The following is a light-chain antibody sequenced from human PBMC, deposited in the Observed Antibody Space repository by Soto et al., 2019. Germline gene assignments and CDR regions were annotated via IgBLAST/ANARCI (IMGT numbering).Light chain of an antibody. V-gene: IGKV3-20*01. CDR3: QLYGRSPPLT. CDR2: GAS. J-gene: IGKJ4*01. Sequence: EIVLTQSPGTLSLSPGERATLSCRASQSVSSMYLAWYQQRPGQGPRLLIYGASSRATGIPERFSGSGSGTDFTLTISRLEPQDCAVYYCQLYGRSPPLTFGGGTKVEIK. CDR1: QSVSSMY.